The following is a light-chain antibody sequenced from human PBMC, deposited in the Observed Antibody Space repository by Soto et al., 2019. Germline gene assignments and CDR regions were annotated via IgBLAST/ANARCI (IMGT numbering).Light chain of an antibody. J-gene: IGKJ5*01. CDR2: DTS. Sequence: EIVLTQSPGTLSLSPGERATLSCRASQSVPRSYLAWYQQKPGQSPRLLIYDTSNRATGIPARFSGSGSGTDFTLTISSLEPEDFAVYYCQQRTNWRITFGQGTRLEIK. V-gene: IGKV3-11*01. CDR3: QQRTNWRIT. CDR1: QSVPRSY.